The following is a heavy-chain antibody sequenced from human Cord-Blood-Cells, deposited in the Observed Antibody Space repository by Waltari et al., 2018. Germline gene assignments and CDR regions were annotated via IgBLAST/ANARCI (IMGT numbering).Heavy chain of an antibody. D-gene: IGHD2-2*01. CDR1: GGSISSYY. CDR2: IYTRGST. V-gene: IGHV4-4*07. J-gene: IGHJ3*02. CDR3: AREGQLLYAFDI. Sequence: QVQLQESGPGLVKPSETLSLTCTVSGGSISSYYWSWLRQPAGKGLEWIGRIYTRGSTNHNPSLKGRVTMSVDTSKNQFSLKLSSVTAADTAVYYCAREGQLLYAFDIWGQGTMVTVSS.